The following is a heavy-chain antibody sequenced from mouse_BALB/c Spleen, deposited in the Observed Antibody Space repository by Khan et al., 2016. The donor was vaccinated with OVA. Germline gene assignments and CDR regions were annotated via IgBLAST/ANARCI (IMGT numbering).Heavy chain of an antibody. J-gene: IGHJ3*01. CDR1: GYTFTSYW. Sequence: QVQLQQSGAELVKPGASVKLSCKTSGYTFTSYWIQWVKQRPGQGLGWIGQIFPGTGTTYYNENFKGKATLTVDTSSNTAYMQFSSLTSEDSACYFCARGYFGNYEFAYWGQGTLVTVSP. CDR2: IFPGTGTT. D-gene: IGHD2-1*01. CDR3: ARGYFGNYEFAY. V-gene: IGHV1S132*01.